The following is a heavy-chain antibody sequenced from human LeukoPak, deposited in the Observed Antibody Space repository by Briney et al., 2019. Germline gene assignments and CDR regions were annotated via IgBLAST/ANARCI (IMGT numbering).Heavy chain of an antibody. J-gene: IGHJ3*02. Sequence: GGSLRLSCAASGFTFSSYSMNWVRQAPGKGLEWVSSISSSSSYIYYADSVKGRFTISRDNAKNSLYLQMNSLRAEDTAVYYCARDRVPTDAFDIWGQGTMVTVSS. CDR2: ISSSSSYI. V-gene: IGHV3-21*01. D-gene: IGHD1-1*01. CDR3: ARDRVPTDAFDI. CDR1: GFTFSSYS.